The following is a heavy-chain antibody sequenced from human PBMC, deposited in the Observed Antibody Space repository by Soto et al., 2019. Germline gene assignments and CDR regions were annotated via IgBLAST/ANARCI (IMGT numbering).Heavy chain of an antibody. V-gene: IGHV3-33*01. J-gene: IGHJ4*02. D-gene: IGHD5-18*01. Sequence: QVQLVESGGGVVQPGRSLRLSCAASGFTFSSYGMHWVRQAPGKGLEWVAVIWYDGSNKYYADSVKGRFTISRDNSKNRLYLQMNSLRAEDTAVYYCARDRSNSYGPDYWGQGTLVTVS. CDR1: GFTFSSYG. CDR2: IWYDGSNK. CDR3: ARDRSNSYGPDY.